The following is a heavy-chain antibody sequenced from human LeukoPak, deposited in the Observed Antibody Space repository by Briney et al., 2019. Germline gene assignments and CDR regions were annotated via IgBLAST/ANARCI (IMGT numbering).Heavy chain of an antibody. CDR2: ISYDGSNK. CDR1: GFTFSSYG. J-gene: IGHJ1*01. Sequence: QTGGSLRLSCAASGFTFSSYGMHWVRQAPGKGLEWVAVISYDGSNKYYADSVKGRFTISRDNSKNTLYLQMNSLRAEDTAVYYCAKCRSSGWYVREYFQHWGQGTLVTVSS. V-gene: IGHV3-30*18. D-gene: IGHD6-19*01. CDR3: AKCRSSGWYVREYFQH.